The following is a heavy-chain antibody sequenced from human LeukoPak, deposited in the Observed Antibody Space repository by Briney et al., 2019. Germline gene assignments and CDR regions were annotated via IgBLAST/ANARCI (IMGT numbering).Heavy chain of an antibody. CDR3: ARGLLWFGESQQYNWFDL. Sequence: ASVKVSCKASGYTFTGYYMHWVRQAPGQGLEWMGWINPNSGGTNYAQKFQGRVTMTRDTSISTAYMELSRLRADDTAVYYCARGLLWFGESQQYNWFDLWGQGTLVTVSS. D-gene: IGHD3-10*01. J-gene: IGHJ5*02. CDR1: GYTFTGYY. CDR2: INPNSGGT. V-gene: IGHV1-2*02.